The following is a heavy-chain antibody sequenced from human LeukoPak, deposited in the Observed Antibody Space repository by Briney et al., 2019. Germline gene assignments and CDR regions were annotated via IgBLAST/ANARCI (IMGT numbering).Heavy chain of an antibody. CDR3: ARFLSGYYFGRTDY. J-gene: IGHJ4*02. Sequence: SETLSLTCAVYGGSFSGYYWSWIPQPPGKGLEWIGEINHSGSTNYNPSLKSRVTISVDTSKNQFSLKLSCGTDADTAVYYCARFLSGYYFGRTDYWGQGTLVSVSS. CDR2: INHSGST. D-gene: IGHD3-22*01. V-gene: IGHV4-34*01. CDR1: GGSFSGYY.